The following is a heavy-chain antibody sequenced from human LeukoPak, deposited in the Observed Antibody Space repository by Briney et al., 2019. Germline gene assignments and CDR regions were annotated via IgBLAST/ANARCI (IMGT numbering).Heavy chain of an antibody. CDR1: GGTFSSYA. D-gene: IGHD2-21*01. J-gene: IGHJ3*02. CDR3: ARSASLLNAFDI. CDR2: ITIYNGDT. V-gene: IGHV1-18*01. Sequence: ASVKVSCKASGGTFSSYAISWVRQAPGQGLEWMGWITIYNGDTHYAQNLQGRVTMTTDISTNTAYMELTSLRSNDTAVYYCARSASLLNAFDIWGQGTLVTVAS.